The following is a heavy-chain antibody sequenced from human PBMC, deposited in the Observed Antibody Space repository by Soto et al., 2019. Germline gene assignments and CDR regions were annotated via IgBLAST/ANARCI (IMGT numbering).Heavy chain of an antibody. J-gene: IGHJ4*02. CDR3: AKASNWYSSFDFDY. V-gene: IGHV3-9*01. CDR1: GFTFDDYA. Sequence: EVQLVESGGGLVQPGRSLRLSCAASGFTFDDYAMHWVRQAPGKGLEWVSGISWNSGSIGYADSVKGRFTISRDNAKNSLYLQMNSLRAEDTALYYCAKASNWYSSFDFDYWGQGTLVTVSS. D-gene: IGHD6-13*01. CDR2: ISWNSGSI.